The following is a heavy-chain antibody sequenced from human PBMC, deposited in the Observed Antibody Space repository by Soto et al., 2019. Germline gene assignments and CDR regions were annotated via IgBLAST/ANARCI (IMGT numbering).Heavy chain of an antibody. CDR1: GFSFSSYD. J-gene: IGHJ6*02. V-gene: IGHV3-30*03. Sequence: QEQLVESGGGAVQPGRSLRLSCTASGFSFSSYDMHWVRQAPGEGLEWVSAMSFDGSYKHYADSVKGRFTISRDNSENTLHLPMNGLRPEDTAVYFCARGMIRGVVYYGVEVWGQGTTVTVS. CDR2: MSFDGSYK. D-gene: IGHD3-10*01. CDR3: ARGMIRGVVYYGVEV.